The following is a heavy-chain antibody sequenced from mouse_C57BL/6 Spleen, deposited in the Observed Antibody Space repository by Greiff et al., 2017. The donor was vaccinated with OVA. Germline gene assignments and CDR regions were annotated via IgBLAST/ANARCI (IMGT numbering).Heavy chain of an antibody. V-gene: IGHV14-4*01. Sequence: DVKLQESGAELVRPGASVKLSCTASGYTFKDDYMHWVKQRPEKGLEWIGWIDPENGDTEYDSKFQGKATMTADTSSNTAYLQLSSLTSEDTAVYYCTTGSFFDYWGQGTTLTVSS. CDR3: TTGSFFDY. J-gene: IGHJ2*01. D-gene: IGHD1-1*02. CDR1: GYTFKDDY. CDR2: IDPENGDT.